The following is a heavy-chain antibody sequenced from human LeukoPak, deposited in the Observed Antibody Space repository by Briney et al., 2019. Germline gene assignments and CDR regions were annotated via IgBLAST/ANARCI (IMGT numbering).Heavy chain of an antibody. J-gene: IGHJ4*02. D-gene: IGHD3-22*01. CDR2: INPSGGST. V-gene: IGHV1-46*01. Sequence: ASVKVSCKASGYTFTSYYLYWVRQAPGQGLEWMGVINPSGGSTTSAQKFQGRVTMTRDTSTSTVYMELRSLRSEDTAVYYCARGPGPADDGGGYCFDYWGQGTLDTVSS. CDR3: ARGPGPADDGGGYCFDY. CDR1: GYTFTSYY.